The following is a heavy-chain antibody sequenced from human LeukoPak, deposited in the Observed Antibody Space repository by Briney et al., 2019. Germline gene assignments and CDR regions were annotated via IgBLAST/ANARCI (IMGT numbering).Heavy chain of an antibody. CDR2: INSDGSST. CDR1: EFAFSTYW. V-gene: IGHV3-74*01. J-gene: IGHJ6*03. Sequence: GGSLRLSCAASEFAFSTYWMHWVRQAPGKGLVWASLINSDGSSTSYADSVKGRFTIPRDNAKNTLYLQMNSLRAEDMAVYYCARVSAGYYMDVWGKGTTVTVSS. CDR3: ARVSAGYYMDV.